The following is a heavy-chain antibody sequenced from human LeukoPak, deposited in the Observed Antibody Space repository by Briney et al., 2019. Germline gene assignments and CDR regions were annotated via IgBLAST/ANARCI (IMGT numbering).Heavy chain of an antibody. Sequence: GGSLRLSCAASGFSFKTYGMSWVRQPPGKGLEWVSSIFPSGGEIHYADSVRGRFTISRDNSKSTLSLQMNSLRAEDTAIYYCATYRQVLLPFESWGQGTLVTVSS. CDR3: ATYRQVLLPFES. D-gene: IGHD2-8*02. CDR2: IFPSGGEI. CDR1: GFSFKTYG. J-gene: IGHJ4*02. V-gene: IGHV3-23*01.